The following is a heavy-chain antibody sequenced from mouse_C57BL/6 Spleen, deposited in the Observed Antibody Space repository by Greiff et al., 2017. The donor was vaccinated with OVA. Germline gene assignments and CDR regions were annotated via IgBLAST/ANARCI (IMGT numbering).Heavy chain of an antibody. D-gene: IGHD6-2*01. CDR3: ARKGLSGLDHFDY. V-gene: IGHV1-18*01. J-gene: IGHJ2*01. CDR2: INPNNGGT. CDR1: GYTFTDYN. Sequence: VQLQQSGPELVKPGASVKIPCKASGYTFTDYNMDWVKQSHGKSLEWIGDINPNNGGTIYNQKFKGKATLTVDKSSSTAYMELRSLTSEDTAVYYCARKGLSGLDHFDYWGQGTTLTVSS.